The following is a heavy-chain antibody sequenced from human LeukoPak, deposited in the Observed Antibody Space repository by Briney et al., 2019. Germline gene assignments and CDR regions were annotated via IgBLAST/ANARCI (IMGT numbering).Heavy chain of an antibody. D-gene: IGHD5-18*01. J-gene: IGHJ4*02. Sequence: PGGSLRLSCAASGFTFSSYEMNWVRQAPGKGLEWVSYISSSGSTIYYADSVKGRFTISRDDSKNTLYLQMNSLRAEDTAVYYCAKDKKGYSYGYEGDYWGQGTLVTVSS. V-gene: IGHV3-48*03. CDR1: GFTFSSYE. CDR3: AKDKKGYSYGYEGDY. CDR2: ISSSGSTI.